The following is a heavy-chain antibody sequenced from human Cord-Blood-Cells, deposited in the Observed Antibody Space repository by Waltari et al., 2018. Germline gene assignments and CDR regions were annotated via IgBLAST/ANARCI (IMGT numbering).Heavy chain of an antibody. J-gene: IGHJ5*02. CDR2: IIPILGIA. CDR1: GGTFSSYA. Sequence: QVQLVQSGAEVKKPGSSVKVSCKASGGTFSSYAISWVRQAPGQGLEWMGRIIPILGIANYAQKFHGRVTITADKSTSTAYMELSSLRSEDTAVYYCAREVGLEERVLEWFLNWFDPWGQGTLVTVSS. D-gene: IGHD3-3*01. CDR3: AREVGLEERVLEWFLNWFDP. V-gene: IGHV1-69*09.